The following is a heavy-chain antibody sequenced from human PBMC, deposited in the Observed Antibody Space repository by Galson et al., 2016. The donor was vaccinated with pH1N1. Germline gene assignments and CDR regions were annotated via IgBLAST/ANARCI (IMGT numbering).Heavy chain of an antibody. CDR2: ISWNSNSI. V-gene: IGHV3-9*01. CDR1: GFAFDDFA. D-gene: IGHD3-10*01. J-gene: IGHJ4*02. Sequence: SLRLSCAASGFAFDDFAMHWVRHVPGKGLEWVSGISWNSNSIGYADSVKGRFTISRDSAKKSLFLQMNRLRVEDTALYYCAKGAGRYHFGSGSFNYWGQGTQVTVSS. CDR3: AKGAGRYHFGSGSFNY.